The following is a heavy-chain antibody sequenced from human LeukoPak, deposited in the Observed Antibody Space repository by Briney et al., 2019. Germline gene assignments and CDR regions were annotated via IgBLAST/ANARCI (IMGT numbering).Heavy chain of an antibody. CDR3: ARLGSGSTLDC. CDR1: GFTFSSYW. J-gene: IGHJ4*02. V-gene: IGHV3-74*01. Sequence: GGSLRLSCAASGFTFSSYWMHWVRQAPGKGLVWVSRINSDGSSTIYADSAKGRFTISRDNAKNTLYLQMNSLRAEDTAVYYCARLGSGSTLDCWGQGILVTVSS. D-gene: IGHD3-10*01. CDR2: INSDGSST.